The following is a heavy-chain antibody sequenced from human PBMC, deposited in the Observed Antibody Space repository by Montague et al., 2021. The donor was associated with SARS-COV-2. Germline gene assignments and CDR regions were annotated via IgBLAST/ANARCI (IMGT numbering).Heavy chain of an antibody. CDR2: TYYRSKWYN. J-gene: IGHJ4*02. Sequence: CAISGDSVSSNLATWNWIRQSPSRGLEWLGRTYYRSKWYNDYAESVKSRITIDPDTSKHQFSLHLNSVTPEDTAVYYCARIRVGSKYYFDFWGQGTLVTVSS. V-gene: IGHV6-1*01. CDR3: ARIRVGSKYYFDF. CDR1: GDSVSSNLAT. D-gene: IGHD4-11*01.